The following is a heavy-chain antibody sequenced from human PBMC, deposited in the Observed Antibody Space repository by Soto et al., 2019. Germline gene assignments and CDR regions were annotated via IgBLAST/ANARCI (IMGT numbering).Heavy chain of an antibody. CDR3: ASLLTLYNWNDDAFDI. D-gene: IGHD1-1*01. Sequence: GGSLRLSCAASGFTFSSYAMHWVRQAPGKGLEWVAVISYDGSNKYYADSVKGRFTISRDNSKNTLYLQMNSLRAEDTAVYYCASLLTLYNWNDDAFDIWGQGTMVTVSS. CDR1: GFTFSSYA. V-gene: IGHV3-30*04. J-gene: IGHJ3*02. CDR2: ISYDGSNK.